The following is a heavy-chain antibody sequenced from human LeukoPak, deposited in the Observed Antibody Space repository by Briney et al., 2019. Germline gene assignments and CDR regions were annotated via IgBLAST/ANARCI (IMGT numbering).Heavy chain of an antibody. CDR1: GFTFSDYY. V-gene: IGHV3-11*04. D-gene: IGHD3-16*01. J-gene: IGHJ5*02. CDR3: ARATVFMRSNWFDP. CDR2: ISSSGSTI. Sequence: GGSLRLSCAASGFTFSDYYMSWIRQAPGKGLEWVSYISSSGSTIYYADSVKGRFTISRDNAKNSLYLQMNSLRAEDTAVYYCARATVFMRSNWFDPWGQGTLVTVSS.